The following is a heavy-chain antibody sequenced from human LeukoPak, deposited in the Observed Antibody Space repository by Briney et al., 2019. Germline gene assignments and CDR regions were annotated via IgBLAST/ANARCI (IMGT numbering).Heavy chain of an antibody. CDR1: GGSISSSNW. CDR2: IYHSGST. CDR3: ERRGIAAADKYFQH. J-gene: IGHJ1*01. Sequence: SETLSLTCAVSGGSISSSNWWSWVRQPPGKGLEWIGEIYHSGSTNYNPSLMSRVTTSIGKSKNQFSLKLSSVTAADRAVYYCERRGIAAADKYFQHWGQGILVTVSS. V-gene: IGHV4-4*02. D-gene: IGHD6-13*01.